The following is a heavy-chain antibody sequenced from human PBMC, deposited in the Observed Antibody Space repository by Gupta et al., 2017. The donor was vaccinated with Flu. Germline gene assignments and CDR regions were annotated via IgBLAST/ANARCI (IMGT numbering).Heavy chain of an antibody. D-gene: IGHD5-18*01. CDR1: GGSFSGYY. CDR3: ARVGYSYGLTPRRKYYFDY. V-gene: IGHV4-34*01. CDR2: INHSGST. Sequence: QVQLQQWGAGLLKPSETLSLTCAVYGGSFSGYYWSWIRQPPGKGLEWIGEINHSGSTNYNPSLKSRVTISVDTSKNQFSLKLSSVTAADTAVYYCARVGYSYGLTPRRKYYFDYWGQGTLVTVSS. J-gene: IGHJ4*02.